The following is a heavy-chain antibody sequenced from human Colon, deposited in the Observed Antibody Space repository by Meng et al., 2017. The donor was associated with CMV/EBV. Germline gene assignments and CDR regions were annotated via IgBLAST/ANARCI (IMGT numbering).Heavy chain of an antibody. J-gene: IGHJ3*02. V-gene: IGHV1-8*01. Sequence: ASVKVSCKASGYSFTSFDIYWMRQAPGQGLEWMGWMNPATGNTGYAETLQGRVTMTRDSSIGTAYMELRSLRSEDTAVYYCARVRLAAAGSEPFSIWGQGTKVTVSS. CDR3: ARVRLAAAGSEPFSI. CDR2: MNPATGNT. D-gene: IGHD6-13*01. CDR1: GYSFTSFD.